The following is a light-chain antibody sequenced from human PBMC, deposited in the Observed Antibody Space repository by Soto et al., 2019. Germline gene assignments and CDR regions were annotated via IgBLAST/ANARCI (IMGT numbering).Light chain of an antibody. Sequence: ETVLTQSPATLSVSPGERATLSCRASQSVRNNLAWYQQRPGQAPRLLISGASTRATGIPARFSGSGSGTEFTLTISSLQYEDLAMYYCQQYNDWPPWTFGQGTKVEIK. J-gene: IGKJ1*01. CDR3: QQYNDWPPWT. CDR1: QSVRNN. CDR2: GAS. V-gene: IGKV3-15*01.